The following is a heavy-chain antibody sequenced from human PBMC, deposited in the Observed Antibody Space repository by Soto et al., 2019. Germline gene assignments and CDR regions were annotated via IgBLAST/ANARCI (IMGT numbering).Heavy chain of an antibody. D-gene: IGHD3-10*01. CDR2: IWYDGSNQ. CDR3: ASITGTNAFDI. J-gene: IGHJ3*02. Sequence: QVHLVESGGGVVQPGRSLRLSYLASGFSFSSSGMHWIRQPPGKGLEWLALIWYDGSNQIYLDSVKDRFTISRDNSKNTLYLQMNSLTVEDTAVYFCASITGTNAFDIWGQGTMVTVSS. CDR1: GFSFSSSG. V-gene: IGHV3-33*01.